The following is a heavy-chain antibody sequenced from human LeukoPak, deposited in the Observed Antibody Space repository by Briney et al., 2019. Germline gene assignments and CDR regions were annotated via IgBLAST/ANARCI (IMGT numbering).Heavy chain of an antibody. Sequence: GGSLRLSCAASGFTFSNYSMNWVRQAPGKGLEWVSSISSSGSYIYSADSVKGRFTISRDNTKNSLYLQMNSLRAEDTAVYYCARDYGSFAYWGQGTLVTVSS. J-gene: IGHJ4*02. CDR1: GFTFSNYS. CDR3: ARDYGSFAY. CDR2: ISSSGSYI. D-gene: IGHD4-17*01. V-gene: IGHV3-21*01.